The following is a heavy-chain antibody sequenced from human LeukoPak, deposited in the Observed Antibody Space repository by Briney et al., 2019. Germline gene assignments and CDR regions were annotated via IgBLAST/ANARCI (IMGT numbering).Heavy chain of an antibody. D-gene: IGHD3-22*01. Sequence: GESLKISCKGFGYSFTNYWIGWVRQMPGKGLEWMGIIYPGDSDTRYSPSFQGQVTISADKSISTAYLQWSSLKASDTAMYYCARVPHYYDSSGYYYYYGMDVWGQGTTVTVSS. J-gene: IGHJ6*02. CDR1: GYSFTNYW. V-gene: IGHV5-51*01. CDR2: IYPGDSDT. CDR3: ARVPHYYDSSGYYYYYGMDV.